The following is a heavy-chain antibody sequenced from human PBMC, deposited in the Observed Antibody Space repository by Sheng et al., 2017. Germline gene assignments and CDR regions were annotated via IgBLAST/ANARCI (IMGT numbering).Heavy chain of an antibody. Sequence: EVQLVESGGGLVQPGGSLRLSCAGSDFTFSSYDMSWVRQAPGKGLEWVSYISGSGDSKLYADSVKGRFTISRDNAKKSLFLQMNSLRAEDTAIYYCARVAWRGYYFDYWGQGTLVTVSS. CDR3: ARVAWRGYYFDY. CDR1: DFTFSSYD. J-gene: IGHJ4*02. V-gene: IGHV3-48*03. D-gene: IGHD2-15*01. CDR2: ISGSGDSK.